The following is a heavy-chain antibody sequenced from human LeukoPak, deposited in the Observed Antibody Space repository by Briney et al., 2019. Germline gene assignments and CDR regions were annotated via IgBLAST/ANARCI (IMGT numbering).Heavy chain of an antibody. CDR3: ARAPYHDYGDYGFFDY. V-gene: IGHV1-69*13. D-gene: IGHD4-17*01. CDR2: IIPIFGTA. J-gene: IGHJ4*02. Sequence: GASVKVSCKASGGTFSSYAISWVRQAPGQGLEWMGGIIPIFGTANYAQKFQGRVTITAGESTSTAYMELSSLRSEDTAVYYCARAPYHDYGDYGFFDYWGQGTLVTVSS. CDR1: GGTFSSYA.